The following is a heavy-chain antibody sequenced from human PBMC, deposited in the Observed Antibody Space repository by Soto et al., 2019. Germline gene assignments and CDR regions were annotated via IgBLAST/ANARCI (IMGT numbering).Heavy chain of an antibody. CDR1: GGTFSNYA. CDR2: IIPMFTTP. Sequence: GASVKVSCKVSGGTFSNYAISWVRQAPGHGLEWMGGIIPMFTTPNYAQKFEDRVTITADESTNTAYMGLRSLTSDDTAVYYCARGSLFGDYGDFDFWGQGTLVPVSS. V-gene: IGHV1-69*13. D-gene: IGHD4-17*01. CDR3: ARGSLFGDYGDFDF. J-gene: IGHJ4*02.